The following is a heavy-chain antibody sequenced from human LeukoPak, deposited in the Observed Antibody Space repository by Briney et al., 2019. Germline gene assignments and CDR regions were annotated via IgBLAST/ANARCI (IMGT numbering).Heavy chain of an antibody. CDR3: ARAGGVLGITGTTYHP. Sequence: SETLSLTCAVYGGSFRGYYWSWIRQPPGKGLEWIGEINHSGSTNYNPSLKSRVTISVDTSKNQFSLKLSSVTAADTAVYYCARAGGVLGITGTTYHPWGQGTLVTVSS. D-gene: IGHD1-7*01. V-gene: IGHV4-34*01. J-gene: IGHJ5*02. CDR1: GGSFRGYY. CDR2: INHSGST.